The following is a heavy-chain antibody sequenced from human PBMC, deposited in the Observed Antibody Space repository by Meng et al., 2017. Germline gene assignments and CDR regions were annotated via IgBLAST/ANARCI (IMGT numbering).Heavy chain of an antibody. CDR3: AGGLMVNDY. V-gene: IGHV3-30*01. CDR1: GFTFSSYA. Sequence: QGQLVEAGGAVVQPGRSLRLPCAAYGFTFSSYAMHWVRQAPGKGLEWVAVISYDGSNKYYADSVKGRFTISRDNSKNTLYLQMNSLRAEDTAVYYCAGGLMVNDYWGQGTLVTVSS. J-gene: IGHJ4*02. D-gene: IGHD3-10*01. CDR2: ISYDGSNK.